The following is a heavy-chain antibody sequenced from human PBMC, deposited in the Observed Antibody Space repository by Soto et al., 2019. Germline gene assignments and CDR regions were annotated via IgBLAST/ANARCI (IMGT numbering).Heavy chain of an antibody. Sequence: QVQLQESGPGLVKPSETLSLTCTVSGGSISSYYWSWIRQPPGKGLEWIGYIYYSGSTNYNPSLKSRVTISVDTSKNQFSLKLSSVTAADTAVYYCARGPLLRYFDSINWFDPWGQGTLVTVSS. CDR3: ARGPLLRYFDSINWFDP. J-gene: IGHJ5*02. CDR2: IYYSGST. V-gene: IGHV4-59*01. D-gene: IGHD3-9*01. CDR1: GGSISSYY.